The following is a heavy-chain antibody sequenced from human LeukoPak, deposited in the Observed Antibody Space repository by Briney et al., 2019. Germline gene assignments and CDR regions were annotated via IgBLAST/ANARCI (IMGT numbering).Heavy chain of an antibody. D-gene: IGHD3-22*01. J-gene: IGHJ4*01. CDR2: IYYSGST. V-gene: IGHV4-39*01. Sequence: SETLSLTCTVSGGSISSSSYYWGWIRQPPGKGLEWIGSIYYSGSTYYNPSLKSRVTISVDTPKNQFSLKLSSVTAADTAVYYCARLGSTGYYDSSGSRRAALDYWGHGTLVTVSS. CDR1: GGSISSSSYY. CDR3: ARLGSTGYYDSSGSRRAALDY.